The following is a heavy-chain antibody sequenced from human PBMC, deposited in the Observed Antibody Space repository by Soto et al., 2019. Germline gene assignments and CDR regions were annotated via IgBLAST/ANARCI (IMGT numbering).Heavy chain of an antibody. V-gene: IGHV1-69*01. CDR2: IVVDSNTA. CDR3: ARAIKRWEVNYYFDF. Sequence: QVVLLQSGAEVKEPGSSVRVSCQVSGSTFNNFAFSWVRQAPGHGPEWMGGIVVDSNTAEYSQRFQDRVTXXXXXXXXXXYMELGSLTFEDTAVYYCARAIKRWEVNYYFDFWGQGTLVTVSS. D-gene: IGHD1-26*01. J-gene: IGHJ4*02. CDR1: GSTFNNFA.